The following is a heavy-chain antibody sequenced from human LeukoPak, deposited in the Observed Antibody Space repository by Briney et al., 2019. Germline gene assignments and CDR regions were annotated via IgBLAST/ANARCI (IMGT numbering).Heavy chain of an antibody. CDR2: IYSGGSP. V-gene: IGHV3-53*01. D-gene: IGHD4-11*01. J-gene: IGHJ4*02. CDR3: ARVVDHDYSDYYLDY. CDR1: GFTVSSND. Sequence: PGGSLRLSCAASGFTVSSNDMSWVRQAPGKGPEWGSVIYSGGSPYYADSVTGRFTISRDNSKNTLYLQMNSLRAEDTAVYYCARVVDHDYSDYYLDYWGQGTLVTVSS.